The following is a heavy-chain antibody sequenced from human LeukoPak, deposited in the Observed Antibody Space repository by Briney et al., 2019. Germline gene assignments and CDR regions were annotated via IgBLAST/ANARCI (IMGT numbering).Heavy chain of an antibody. D-gene: IGHD3-22*01. J-gene: IGHJ4*02. CDR1: GGSISSYY. CDR3: ARERTSRYSYYFDY. V-gene: IGHV4-59*01. Sequence: PSETLSLTCTVAGGSISSYYWSWIRQPPGKGLEWIGYISYSGSTNYDPSLKSRVTISVDTSKNQFSLKLSSVTAADTAVYYCARERTSRYSYYFDYWGQGTLVTVSS. CDR2: ISYSGST.